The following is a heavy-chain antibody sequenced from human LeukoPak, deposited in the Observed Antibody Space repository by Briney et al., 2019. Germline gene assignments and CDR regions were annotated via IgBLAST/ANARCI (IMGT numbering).Heavy chain of an antibody. CDR1: GFTFSNYW. Sequence: GGSLRLSCAASGFTFSNYWMHWVRQAPGKGLVWVSRINSDGINTGYADSVKGRFTISRDNAKNTLNLQMNSLRAEDTAVYYCARDLGQYYDTSDNWFDPWGQGTLVTASS. D-gene: IGHD3-22*01. J-gene: IGHJ5*02. V-gene: IGHV3-74*01. CDR3: ARDLGQYYDTSDNWFDP. CDR2: INSDGINT.